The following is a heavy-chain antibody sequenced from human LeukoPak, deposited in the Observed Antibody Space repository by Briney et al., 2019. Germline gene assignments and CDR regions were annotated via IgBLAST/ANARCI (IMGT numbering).Heavy chain of an antibody. Sequence: GGSLRLSCVVSGFTFSTYAMSWVRQAPGKGLEWVAFISGSGRNTYYADSVKGRFTISRDNFRNTLSLQMNSLRPDDTAIYYCAKDEGVVLSTSFDFGHWGLGTLVAVSS. D-gene: IGHD3-10*01. V-gene: IGHV3-23*01. J-gene: IGHJ4*02. CDR3: AKDEGVVLSTSFDFGH. CDR1: GFTFSTYA. CDR2: ISGSGRNT.